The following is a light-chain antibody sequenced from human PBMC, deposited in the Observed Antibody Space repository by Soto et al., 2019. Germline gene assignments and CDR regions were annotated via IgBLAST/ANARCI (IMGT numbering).Light chain of an antibody. J-gene: IGKJ4*01. CDR1: QSVTGSY. CDR3: QQYGSSPLT. CDR2: GAS. V-gene: IGKV3-20*01. Sequence: EIVLTQSPGTLSLSPGERATLSCRASQSVTGSYVAWYQQKPGQAPRLLIYGASSRATGIPDRFSGSGSGTDFTLTISRLEPEDFEVYYCQQYGSSPLTFGGGTKVEIK.